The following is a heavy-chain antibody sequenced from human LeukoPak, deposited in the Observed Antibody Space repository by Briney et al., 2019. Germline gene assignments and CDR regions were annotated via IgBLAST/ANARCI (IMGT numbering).Heavy chain of an antibody. CDR2: TSYDGSSK. J-gene: IGHJ4*02. D-gene: IGHD1-26*01. V-gene: IGHV3-30*04. CDR3: ARDRHSGSFYGYFDY. Sequence: GGSLRLSCESSGFTFSSHAMHWVRQAPGKGPEGVATTSYDGSSKHYADSVKGRFTISRDDSKNTLYLQMNSLRAEDTAVYFCARDRHSGSFYGYFDYWGQGTLVTVSS. CDR1: GFTFSSHA.